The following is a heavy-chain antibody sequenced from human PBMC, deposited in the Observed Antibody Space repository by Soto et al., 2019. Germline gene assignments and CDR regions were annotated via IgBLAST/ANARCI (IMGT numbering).Heavy chain of an antibody. D-gene: IGHD3-3*01. V-gene: IGHV1-8*01. CDR2: MNPNSGNT. CDR3: ASIDFWSGDHDY. Sequence: QVQLVQSGAEVKKPGASVKVSCKASGYTFTSYDINWVRQATGQGLEWMGWMNPNSGNTGYAQKFQGRVTMTRNTAISTAYTELSSLSSEDTAVYYCASIDFWSGDHDYWGQGTLVTVSS. CDR1: GYTFTSYD. J-gene: IGHJ4*02.